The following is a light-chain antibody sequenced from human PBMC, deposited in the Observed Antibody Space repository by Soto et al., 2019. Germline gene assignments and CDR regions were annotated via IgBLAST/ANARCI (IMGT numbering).Light chain of an antibody. CDR1: QSVSSN. J-gene: IGKJ5*01. CDR2: GAS. Sequence: ERVMTQCPATLSVSPGERATLSCRASQSVSSNLAWYQQKPGQAPRLLIYGASTRATGIPARFSGSGSGTDFTLTISSLEPEDFAVYYCQQRSNWPPITFGQGTRLEIK. CDR3: QQRSNWPPIT. V-gene: IGKV3-11*01.